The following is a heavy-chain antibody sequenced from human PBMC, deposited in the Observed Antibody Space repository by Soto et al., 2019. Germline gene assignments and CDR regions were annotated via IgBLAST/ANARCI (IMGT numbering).Heavy chain of an antibody. CDR2: ISYHGSNK. CDR3: ARGLYYYDSSGYWGY. CDR1: GLIFSDYG. Sequence: GGSLRLSCVVSGLIFSDYGMHWVRQAPGKGLEWVAAISYHGSNKYYIDSVKGRFTVSRDNSDNTLYLQMSSLRDEDTAVYYCARGLYYYDSSGYWGYWGQGTLVTVSS. V-gene: IGHV3-30*03. J-gene: IGHJ4*02. D-gene: IGHD3-22*01.